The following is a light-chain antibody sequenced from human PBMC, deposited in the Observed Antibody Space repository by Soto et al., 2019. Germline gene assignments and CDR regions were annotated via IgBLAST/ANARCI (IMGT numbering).Light chain of an antibody. J-gene: IGKJ4*01. V-gene: IGKV1-6*01. Sequence: IQLTQSPSSLSASVGDRVTITFRASQGIRNDLGWYQQKPGKAPKLLIYAASSLQSGVPSRFSGSGSGTDFTLTISRLEPEDFAVYYCQQYGSSLGVTFGGGTKVDI. CDR3: QQYGSSLGVT. CDR1: QGIRND. CDR2: AAS.